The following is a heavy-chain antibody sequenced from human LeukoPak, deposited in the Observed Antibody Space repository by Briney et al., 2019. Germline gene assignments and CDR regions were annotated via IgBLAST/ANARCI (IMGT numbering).Heavy chain of an antibody. V-gene: IGHV4-34*01. J-gene: IGHJ4*02. CDR1: GGSFSGYY. CDR3: ARVGYGSGSYRLSYYFDY. D-gene: IGHD3-10*01. Sequence: PSETLSLTCAVYGGSFSGYYWSWIRQPPGKGLEWIGEINHSGSTNYNPSLKSRVTISVDTSKNQFSLKLSSVTAADTAVYYRARVGYGSGSYRLSYYFDYWGQGTLVTVSS. CDR2: INHSGST.